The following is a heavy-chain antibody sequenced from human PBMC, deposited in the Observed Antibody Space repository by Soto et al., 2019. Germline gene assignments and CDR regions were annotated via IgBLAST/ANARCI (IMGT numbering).Heavy chain of an antibody. CDR1: GFTFSSYG. V-gene: IGHV3-33*01. CDR3: ARDPSYYDSSGYPLDY. Sequence: QVQLVESGGGVVQPGRSLRLSCAASGFTFSSYGVHWVRQAPGKGLEWVAVIWYDGSNKYYADSVKGRFTISRDNSKNTLYLQMNSLRAEDTAVYYCARDPSYYDSSGYPLDYWGQGTLVTVSS. J-gene: IGHJ4*02. CDR2: IWYDGSNK. D-gene: IGHD3-22*01.